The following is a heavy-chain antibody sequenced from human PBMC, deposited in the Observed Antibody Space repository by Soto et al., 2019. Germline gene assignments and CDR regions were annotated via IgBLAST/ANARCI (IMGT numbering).Heavy chain of an antibody. CDR1: GDTFTGDE. J-gene: IGHJ6*03. Sequence: QVQLVQSGAAVKKPGASVKVSCKASGDTFTGDEITWVRQATGQGLEWMGWMNLNGGNTGYAQTFQGRVSMTGNPSISTAYMELSSLRSEDTAVYYCARVPRGSRYFYYLEVWGKGTTVSVSS. CDR3: ARVPRGSRYFYYLEV. D-gene: IGHD3-16*01. CDR2: MNLNGGNT. V-gene: IGHV1-8*01.